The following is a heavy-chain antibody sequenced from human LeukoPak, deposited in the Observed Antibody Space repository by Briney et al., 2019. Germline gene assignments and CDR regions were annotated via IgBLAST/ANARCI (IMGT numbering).Heavy chain of an antibody. V-gene: IGHV3-23*01. Sequence: GGSLRLSCAASGFTFSSYSMSWVRQAPGKGLEWVSGISGSGGSTYYADSVKGRFTISRDNTKNTLYLQMNSLRAEDTAVYYCAKDRHAPGRYCSSTSCFPFDSWGQGTLVTVSS. CDR3: AKDRHAPGRYCSSTSCFPFDS. D-gene: IGHD2-2*01. CDR2: ISGSGGST. J-gene: IGHJ5*01. CDR1: GFTFSSYS.